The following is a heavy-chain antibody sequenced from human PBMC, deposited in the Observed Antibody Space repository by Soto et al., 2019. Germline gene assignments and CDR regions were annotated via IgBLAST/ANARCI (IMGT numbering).Heavy chain of an antibody. V-gene: IGHV1-18*01. CDR3: ARDRGAYGMDV. Sequence: QVQLVQSGAEVKKPGASVKVSCKASGYTFTSYGIRWVRQAPGQGLEWMGWISAYNGNTNYAQKLQGRVTMTTDTSTSTAYMELRSLSSDDPAVYYCARDRGAYGMDVWGQGTTVTVSS. CDR1: GYTFTSYG. CDR2: ISAYNGNT. J-gene: IGHJ6*02.